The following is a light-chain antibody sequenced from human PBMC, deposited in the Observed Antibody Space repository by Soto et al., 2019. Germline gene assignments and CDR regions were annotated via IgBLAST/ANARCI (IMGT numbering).Light chain of an antibody. CDR2: DVS. V-gene: IGLV2-8*01. CDR3: SSYAGSNNFVV. Sequence: QSVLTQPPSASGSPGQSVTISCTGTSSDVGGYNYVSWYQQHPGKAPKLMIYDVSKRPSGVPDRFSGAKSGNTASLTVSGLQAEDEGNYYCSSYAGSNNFVVFGGGTQLTVL. CDR1: SSDVGGYNY. J-gene: IGLJ3*02.